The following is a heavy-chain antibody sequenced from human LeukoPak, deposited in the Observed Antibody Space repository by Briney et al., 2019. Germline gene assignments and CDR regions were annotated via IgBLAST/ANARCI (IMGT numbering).Heavy chain of an antibody. J-gene: IGHJ3*02. CDR1: GGTFSSYA. CDR2: IIPIFGTA. CDR3: ARGTQAPMVHVDHVDAFDI. D-gene: IGHD5-12*01. V-gene: IGHV1-69*06. Sequence: GASVKVSCKASGGTFSSYAISWVRQAPGQGLDWMGGIIPIFGTANYAQKFQGRVTITADKSTSTAYMELSSLRSEDTAVYYCARGTQAPMVHVDHVDAFDIWGQGTMVAVSS.